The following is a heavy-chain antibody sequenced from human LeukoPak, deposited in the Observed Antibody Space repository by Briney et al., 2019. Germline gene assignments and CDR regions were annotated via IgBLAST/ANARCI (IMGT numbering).Heavy chain of an antibody. V-gene: IGHV3-23*01. D-gene: IGHD5-18*01. CDR3: AKDRTSGYSYGYYFDY. Sequence: GGSLRLLCAACGFTFRSYAMSWVRQATGKGVEWVSAISGSGGSTYYADSVKGRFTISRDNSKNTLYLQMNSLRAEDTAVYCAKDRTSGYSYGYYFDYWGQGTLVTVSS. CDR1: GFTFRSYA. CDR2: ISGSGGST. J-gene: IGHJ4*02.